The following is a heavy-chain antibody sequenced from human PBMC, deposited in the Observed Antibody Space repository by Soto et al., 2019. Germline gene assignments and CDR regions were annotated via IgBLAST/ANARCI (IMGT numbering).Heavy chain of an antibody. V-gene: IGHV4-59*01. J-gene: IGHJ5*02. CDR2: IYYSGST. CDR1: GGSISSYY. D-gene: IGHD3-3*01. CDR3: EGDFADLDA. Sequence: PSETLSLTCTVSGGSISSYYWSWIRQPPGKGLEWIGYIYYSGSTNYNPSLKSRVTISVDTSKNQFSLKLSSVTAAHTAVYYCEGDFADLDAWGQGTLVTLSS.